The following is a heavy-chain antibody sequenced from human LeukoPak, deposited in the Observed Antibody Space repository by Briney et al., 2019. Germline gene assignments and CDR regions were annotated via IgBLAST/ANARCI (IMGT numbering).Heavy chain of an antibody. CDR2: IYHSGST. J-gene: IGHJ5*02. V-gene: IGHV4-38-2*02. D-gene: IGHD6-13*01. Sequence: SETLSLTCTVSGYSISNDYYWGWIRQSPGKGLEWIGSIYHSGSTYYNPSLKSRVTISVDTSKNQFSLKLSSVTAADTAVYYCARDRSSSWGNWFDPWGQGTLVSVSS. CDR3: ARDRSSSWGNWFDP. CDR1: GYSISNDYY.